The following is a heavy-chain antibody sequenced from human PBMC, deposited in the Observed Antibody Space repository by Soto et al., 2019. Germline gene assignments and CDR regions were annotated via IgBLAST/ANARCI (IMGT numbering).Heavy chain of an antibody. D-gene: IGHD2-2*02. Sequence: QVQLVQSGAEVKKSGASVKVSCKASGYTFTSYYIHWVRQAPGQGLEWMGIINPSGGSTRFAQKFQGRVTLTRDTSTSTLYMELSSLRSDDTAVYYCARDRCDTTSCYKCDYWGQGTLVTVSS. CDR1: GYTFTSYY. V-gene: IGHV1-46*01. J-gene: IGHJ4*02. CDR3: ARDRCDTTSCYKCDY. CDR2: INPSGGST.